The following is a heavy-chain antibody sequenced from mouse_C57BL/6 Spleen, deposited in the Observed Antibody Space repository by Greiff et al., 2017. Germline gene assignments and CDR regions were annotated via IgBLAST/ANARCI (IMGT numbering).Heavy chain of an antibody. CDR1: GYTFTDYY. CDR2: INPNNGGT. CDR3: ARGGVRGENYAMDY. J-gene: IGHJ4*01. Sequence: EVQLQQSGPELVKPGASVKISCKASGYTFTDYYMNWVKQSHGKSLEWIGDINPNNGGTSYNQKFKGKATLTVDKSSSTAYMELRSLTSEDSAVYYCARGGVRGENYAMDYWGQGTSVTVSS. V-gene: IGHV1-26*01. D-gene: IGHD2-2*01.